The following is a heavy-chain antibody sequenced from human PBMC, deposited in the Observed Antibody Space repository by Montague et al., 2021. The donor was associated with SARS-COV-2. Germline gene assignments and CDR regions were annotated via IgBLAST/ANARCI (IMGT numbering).Heavy chain of an antibody. J-gene: IGHJ6*02. CDR2: IKHSGST. Sequence: SETLSLTCAVDGGSFSGYYWSWIRQPPGEGREWNGEIKHSGSTNYKTSRKSGVTISVDTSKNQFSLKLSSVTAADTAVYYCARGSWHIVVVTAIRDGYYGMDVWGQGTTVTVSS. D-gene: IGHD2-21*02. CDR1: GGSFSGYY. CDR3: ARGSWHIVVVTAIRDGYYGMDV. V-gene: IGHV4-34*01.